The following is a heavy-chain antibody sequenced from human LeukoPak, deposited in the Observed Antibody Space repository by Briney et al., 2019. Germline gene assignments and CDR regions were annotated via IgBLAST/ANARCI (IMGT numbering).Heavy chain of an antibody. Sequence: GASVKVSCKASGYTFTSYYMHWVRQAPGQGLEWMGIINPSGGSTSYAQKFQGRVTMTRDMSTSTVYMELSSLRSEDTAVYYCARDAYYYGSGSYFFDYWGQGTLVTVSS. CDR2: INPSGGST. CDR3: ARDAYYYGSGSYFFDY. J-gene: IGHJ4*02. V-gene: IGHV1-46*01. CDR1: GYTFTSYY. D-gene: IGHD3-10*01.